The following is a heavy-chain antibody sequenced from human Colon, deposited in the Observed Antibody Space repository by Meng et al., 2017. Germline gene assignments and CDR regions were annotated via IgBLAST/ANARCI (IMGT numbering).Heavy chain of an antibody. CDR3: ARSPYSGSALPFFDY. J-gene: IGHJ4*02. CDR2: IYHSGRT. CDR1: GGSIRNDQW. D-gene: IGHD1-26*01. Sequence: VGLEGSGPGLGKPSGTLSVTFYVSGGSIRNDQWWSWVRQAPGKGLEWIGEIYHSGRTNYNPSVKSRVSMSVDKSQNHFSLRLSSVTAADTAVYYCARSPYSGSALPFFDYWGQGSLVTVSS. V-gene: IGHV4-4*02.